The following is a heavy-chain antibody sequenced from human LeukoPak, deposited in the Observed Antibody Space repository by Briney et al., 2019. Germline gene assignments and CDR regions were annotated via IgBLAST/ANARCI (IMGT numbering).Heavy chain of an antibody. CDR3: AKDLRPYGDYGGLHH. CDR2: ISYDGANT. J-gene: IGHJ5*02. V-gene: IGHV3-30*18. Sequence: SGGSLRLSCAASGFTLSDYAMYWVRQAPGKGLELVATISYDGANTYYADSAEGRFTFSRDISKSTLSLQMNNLRTEDTAVYYCAKDLRPYGDYGGLHHWGQGALVSVSS. CDR1: GFTLSDYA. D-gene: IGHD4-17*01.